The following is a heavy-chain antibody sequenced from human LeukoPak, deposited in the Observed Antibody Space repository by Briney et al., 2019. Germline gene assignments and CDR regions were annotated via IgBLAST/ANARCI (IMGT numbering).Heavy chain of an antibody. Sequence: GGSLRLSCAASGFTFRGYGMSWVRQAPGKGLEWVAFIRYDGSNKYYADSVKGRFTISRGNSRNTLYLQMNSLRVEDTAVYYCAKEIWPTVTTPGRTYFDYWGQGTLVTVSS. V-gene: IGHV3-30*02. CDR2: IRYDGSNK. CDR1: GFTFRGYG. D-gene: IGHD4-17*01. CDR3: AKEIWPTVTTPGRTYFDY. J-gene: IGHJ4*02.